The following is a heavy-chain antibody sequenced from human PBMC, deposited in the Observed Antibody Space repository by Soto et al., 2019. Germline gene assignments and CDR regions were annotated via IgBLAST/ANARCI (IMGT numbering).Heavy chain of an antibody. CDR3: ARTTDMPNNWFDP. D-gene: IGHD4-4*01. CDR1: GGSISSYY. CDR2: IYYSGST. J-gene: IGHJ5*02. Sequence: SETLSLTCTVSGGSISSYYWSWIRQPPGKGLEWIGYIYYSGSTNYNPSLKSRVTISVDTSKNQFSLKLSSVTAADTAVYYCARTTDMPNNWFDPWGQGTLVTVSS. V-gene: IGHV4-59*01.